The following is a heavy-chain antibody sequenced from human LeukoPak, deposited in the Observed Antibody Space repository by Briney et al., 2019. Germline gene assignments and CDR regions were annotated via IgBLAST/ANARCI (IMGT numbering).Heavy chain of an antibody. CDR3: ARGSIAAARHFDY. V-gene: IGHV5-51*01. CDR1: GYSFTSYW. Sequence: GESLKISCKGSGYSFTSYWIGWVRQMPGKGLEWMGILDPGDSDSRYSPSFQGQVTISADKSISTAYLQWSSLKASDTAMYYCARGSIAAARHFDYWGQGTLVTVSS. CDR2: LDPGDSDS. D-gene: IGHD6-13*01. J-gene: IGHJ4*02.